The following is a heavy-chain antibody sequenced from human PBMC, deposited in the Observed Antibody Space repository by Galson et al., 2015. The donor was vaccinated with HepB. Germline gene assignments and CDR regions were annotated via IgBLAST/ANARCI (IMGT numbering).Heavy chain of an antibody. J-gene: IGHJ4*02. D-gene: IGHD3-3*01. CDR1: GFTFGDYA. CDR2: IRSKNYSGTI. V-gene: IGHV3-49*04. Sequence: SLRLSCATSGFTFGDYAVTWVRQAPGKGLEWVGFIRSKNYSGTIEYAASVKGRFTISRDDSNSIAYLQMYSLKIEDTAVYYCTRSIPGDSWSGYFHDFWGQGTLVTASS. CDR3: TRSIPGDSWSGYFHDF.